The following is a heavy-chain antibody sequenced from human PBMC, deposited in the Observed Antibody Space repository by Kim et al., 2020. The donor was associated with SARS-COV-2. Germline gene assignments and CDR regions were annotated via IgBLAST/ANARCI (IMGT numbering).Heavy chain of an antibody. J-gene: IGHJ4*02. V-gene: IGHV3-30*01. CDR3: ARELELVWQWLPPPCGGFDY. D-gene: IGHD6-19*01. Sequence: RFTISRDNSKNTLYLQRNSLRAEDTAVYYCARELELVWQWLPPPCGGFDYWGQGTLVTVSS.